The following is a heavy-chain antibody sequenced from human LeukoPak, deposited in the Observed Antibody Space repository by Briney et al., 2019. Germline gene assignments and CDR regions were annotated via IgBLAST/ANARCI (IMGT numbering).Heavy chain of an antibody. V-gene: IGHV3-23*01. J-gene: IGHJ3*02. Sequence: GGSLRLSCAASGFTFSSYAMSWVRQAPGKGLEWVSAISGSGGSTYYADSVKGRFTISRDNSKNTLYLQMNSLRAEDTAVYYYAPHPDRSGAIMGAFDIWGQGTMVTVSS. D-gene: IGHD1-26*01. CDR3: APHPDRSGAIMGAFDI. CDR1: GFTFSSYA. CDR2: ISGSGGST.